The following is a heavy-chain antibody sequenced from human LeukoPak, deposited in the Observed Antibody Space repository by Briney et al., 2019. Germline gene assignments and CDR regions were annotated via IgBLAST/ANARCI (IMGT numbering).Heavy chain of an antibody. Sequence: GGSLRLSCAASGFTFSSYSMNWVRQAPGKGLEWVSSISSSSTFIYYADSVKGRFTISRDNAENSLYLQMNSLRAEDTAVYYCAREYYYDSSGYLDYWDQGTLVTVSS. D-gene: IGHD3-22*01. CDR2: ISSSSTFI. J-gene: IGHJ4*02. CDR1: GFTFSSYS. V-gene: IGHV3-21*01. CDR3: AREYYYDSSGYLDY.